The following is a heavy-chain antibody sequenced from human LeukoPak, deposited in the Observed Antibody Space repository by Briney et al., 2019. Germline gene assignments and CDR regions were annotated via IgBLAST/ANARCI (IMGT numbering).Heavy chain of an antibody. V-gene: IGHV3-30*03. CDR1: GFTFSSYG. J-gene: IGHJ3*02. CDR3: ARVAGGSYRYNDAFDI. D-gene: IGHD3-16*02. CDR2: ISYDGSNK. Sequence: SGGSLRLSCAASGFTFSSYGMHWVRQAPGKGLEWVAVISYDGSNKYYADSVKGRFTISRDNAKNSLYLQMNSLRAEDTAVYYCARVAGGSYRYNDAFDIWGQGTMVTVSS.